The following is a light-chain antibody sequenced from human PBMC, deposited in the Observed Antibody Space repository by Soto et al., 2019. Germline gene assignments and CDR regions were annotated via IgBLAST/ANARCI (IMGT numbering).Light chain of an antibody. CDR1: RSVSSTY. J-gene: IGKJ2*01. CDR2: GAS. V-gene: IGKV3-20*01. Sequence: EIVLTQSPGTLSLSPGERATLSCRASRSVSSTYLAWYQQKPGQAPRLLIYGASSRATGIPDRFSGSGSGTDFTHTISRLEPEDFAVYYCQQYGSSPPYTFGQGTKLEIK. CDR3: QQYGSSPPYT.